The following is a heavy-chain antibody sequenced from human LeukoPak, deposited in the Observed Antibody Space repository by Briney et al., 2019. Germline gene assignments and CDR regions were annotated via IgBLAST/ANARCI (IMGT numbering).Heavy chain of an antibody. CDR3: ASGGYSSSWYGGY. Sequence: GGSLRLSCVASGFSFSSFVVTWVRQAPGKGLEWVSSISGSTTTTFYADSVKGRFTISRDNSKSTLFLQMNSLRAEDTAVYYCASGGYSSSWYGGYWGQGTLVTVSS. V-gene: IGHV3-23*01. D-gene: IGHD6-13*01. CDR1: GFSFSSFV. CDR2: ISGSTTTT. J-gene: IGHJ4*02.